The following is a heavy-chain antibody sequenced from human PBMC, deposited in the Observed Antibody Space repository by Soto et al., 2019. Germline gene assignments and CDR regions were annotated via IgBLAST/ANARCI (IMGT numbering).Heavy chain of an antibody. CDR3: VRDSGAKLSSS. D-gene: IGHD6-13*01. CDR2: IVPIYRTA. Sequence: SVNVSYQASGGSFSSYRINWVRQAPGQGLGWVGGIVPIYRTADYAQKFQGRVTITADESARTSYMDLRSLKSQDTAVYYCVRDSGAKLSSSWGQVCLVTVSS. J-gene: IGHJ4*02. V-gene: IGHV1-69*13. CDR1: GGSFSSYR.